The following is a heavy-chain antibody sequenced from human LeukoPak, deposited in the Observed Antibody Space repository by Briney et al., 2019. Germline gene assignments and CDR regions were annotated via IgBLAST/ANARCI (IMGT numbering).Heavy chain of an antibody. CDR1: GRTFSSYA. CDR2: IIPIFGTA. V-gene: IGHV1-69*05. J-gene: IGHJ4*02. CDR3: ARGSRSLYDILTGPLDY. D-gene: IGHD3-9*01. Sequence: SEKVSCKASGRTFSSYAISWVRQAPGQGLEWMGGIIPIFGTANYAQKFQGRVTITTDESTSTAYMELSSLRSEDTAVYYCARGSRSLYDILTGPLDYWGQGTLVTVSS.